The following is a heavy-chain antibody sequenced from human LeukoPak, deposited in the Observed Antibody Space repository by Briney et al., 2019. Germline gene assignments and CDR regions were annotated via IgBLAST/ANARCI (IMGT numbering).Heavy chain of an antibody. Sequence: ASVTVSFKAAGYNFPAYFIHWVRQAPGQGLEWMGRINPNGGDTKYAQKFQGRVTMAGDTSISTAYMELNSLTSDDTAVYYCARVGFATSWSNFDYWGQGTLVTVSS. CDR1: GYNFPAYF. CDR2: INPNGGDT. D-gene: IGHD2-2*01. CDR3: ARVGFATSWSNFDY. J-gene: IGHJ4*02. V-gene: IGHV1-2*06.